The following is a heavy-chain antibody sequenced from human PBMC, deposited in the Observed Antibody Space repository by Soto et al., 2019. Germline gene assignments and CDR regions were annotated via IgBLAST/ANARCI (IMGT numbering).Heavy chain of an antibody. CDR1: GGSISSYY. CDR2: IYYSGST. V-gene: IGHV4-59*01. J-gene: IGHJ4*02. Sequence: SETLSLTCTVSGGSISSYYWSWIRQPPGKGLEWIGYIYYSGSTNYNPSLKSRVTISVDTSKNRFSLKLSSVTAADTAVYYCARSTGYSYGIFDYWGQGTRVTVSS. CDR3: ARSTGYSYGIFDY. D-gene: IGHD5-18*01.